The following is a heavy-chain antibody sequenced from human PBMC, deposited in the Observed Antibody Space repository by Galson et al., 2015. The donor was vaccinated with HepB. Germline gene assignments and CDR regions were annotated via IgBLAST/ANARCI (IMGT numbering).Heavy chain of an antibody. CDR2: ISYDGSNR. CDR1: GFTFSRYG. Sequence: SLRLSCAASGFTFSRYGMHWVRQAPGKGLEWVAVISYDGSNRYYADSVKGRFTISRDNSKNTLYLQMNSLRAEDTAVYYCAKEGIAVAPDYWGQGTLVTVSS. V-gene: IGHV3-30*18. D-gene: IGHD6-19*01. CDR3: AKEGIAVAPDY. J-gene: IGHJ4*02.